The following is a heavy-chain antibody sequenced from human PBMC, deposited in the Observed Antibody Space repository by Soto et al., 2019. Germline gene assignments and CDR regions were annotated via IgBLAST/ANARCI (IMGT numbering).Heavy chain of an antibody. CDR3: ARVPHCSSSSCYSYFDN. CDR2: IWYDGSNK. CDR1: GFTFSSYG. D-gene: IGHD2-2*02. J-gene: IGHJ4*02. V-gene: IGHV3-33*01. Sequence: GGSLRLSCAASGFTFSSYGMHWVRQAPGKGLEWVAVIWYDGSNKYYADSVKGRFTISRDNSKNTLYLQMNSLRAEDTAVYYCARVPHCSSSSCYSYFDNWGQGTLVTVSS.